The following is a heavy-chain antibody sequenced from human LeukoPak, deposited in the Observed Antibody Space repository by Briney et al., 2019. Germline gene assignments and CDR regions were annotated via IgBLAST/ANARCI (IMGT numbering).Heavy chain of an antibody. CDR3: ARRQSGHDSFDI. D-gene: IGHD3-3*01. V-gene: IGHV5-51*01. Sequence: GESLKISCKGSGYSFTSYWIGWVRQVPGRGLDYIGVIHPGDSESTISPSFQGQVTISADRSITTAYLQWSRLKASDAAIYYCARRQSGHDSFDIWGQGTMVTVSS. CDR1: GYSFTSYW. CDR2: IHPGDSES. J-gene: IGHJ3*02.